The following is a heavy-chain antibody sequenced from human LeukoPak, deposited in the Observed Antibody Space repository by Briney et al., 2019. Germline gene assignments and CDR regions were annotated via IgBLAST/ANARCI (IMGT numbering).Heavy chain of an antibody. D-gene: IGHD3-9*01. V-gene: IGHV1-2*02. CDR1: GYTFTGYY. J-gene: IGHJ3*01. Sequence: ASVKVSCKPSGYTFTGYYMHWVRQAPGQGLEWMGWINPNSGATNYAQKFQDRVTMTRDTSISTAYMELSRLRSDDTAVYYCARRLVDSNDGYDVWGQGTMVTVSS. CDR3: ARRLVDSNDGYDV. CDR2: INPNSGAT.